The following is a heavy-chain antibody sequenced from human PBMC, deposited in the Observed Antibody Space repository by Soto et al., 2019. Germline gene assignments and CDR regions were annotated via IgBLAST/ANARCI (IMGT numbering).Heavy chain of an antibody. D-gene: IGHD2-2*01. CDR1: GGSLSSGDYY. V-gene: IGHV4-30-4*01. CDR3: ASVVPAARWRGCFDP. J-gene: IGHJ5*02. CDR2: IYYSGST. Sequence: PSETLSLTCTVSGGSLSSGDYYWSWIRQPPGKGLEWIGYIYYSGSTYYNPSLKSRVTISVDTSKNQFSLKLSSVTAADTAVYYCASVVPAARWRGCFDPWGQGTLVTVSS.